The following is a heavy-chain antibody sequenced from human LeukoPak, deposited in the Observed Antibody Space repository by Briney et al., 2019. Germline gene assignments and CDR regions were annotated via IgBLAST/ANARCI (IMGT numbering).Heavy chain of an antibody. CDR1: GFTFSSYA. D-gene: IGHD3-22*01. CDR3: ARIFDSSGFDY. CDR2: ISYDGSNK. Sequence: GGSLRLSCAASGFTFSSYAMHWVRQAPGKGLEWVAVISYDGSNKYYAASVKGRFTISSDNSKNTLYLQMNSLRAEDTAVYYCARIFDSSGFDYWGQGTLVTVSS. J-gene: IGHJ4*02. V-gene: IGHV3-30-3*01.